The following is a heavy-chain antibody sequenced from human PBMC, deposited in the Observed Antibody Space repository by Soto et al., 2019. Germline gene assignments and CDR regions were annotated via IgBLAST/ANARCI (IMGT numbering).Heavy chain of an antibody. V-gene: IGHV1-24*01. Sequence: ASVKVSCKVSGYTLTELSMHWVRQAPGKGLEWMGGFDPEDGETIYAQKFQGRVTMTEDTSTDTAYMELSSLRSEDTAVYYCATEVLLDVGTKYFQHWGQGTLVTVSS. J-gene: IGHJ1*01. D-gene: IGHD3-10*01. CDR3: ATEVLLDVGTKYFQH. CDR1: GYTLTELS. CDR2: FDPEDGET.